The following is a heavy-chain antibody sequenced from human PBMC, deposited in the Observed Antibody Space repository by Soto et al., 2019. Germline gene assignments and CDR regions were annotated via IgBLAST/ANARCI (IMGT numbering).Heavy chain of an antibody. CDR2: VSTTSSYI. D-gene: IGHD4-17*01. CDR1: GFSLSSYT. Sequence: EVQLVESGGGLVKPGGSLRISCAASGFSLSSYTMHWVRQAPGKGPELVSLVSTTSSYINYADSVKGRFTISRDNARNSLYLQMNSLRAEDTAVYYCARETPLDPDYGDNPFSDYWGQGTLVTVSS. V-gene: IGHV3-21*01. J-gene: IGHJ4*02. CDR3: ARETPLDPDYGDNPFSDY.